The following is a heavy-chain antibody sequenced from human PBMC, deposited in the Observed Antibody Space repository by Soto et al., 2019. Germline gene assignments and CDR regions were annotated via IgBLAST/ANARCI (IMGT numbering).Heavy chain of an antibody. J-gene: IGHJ6*02. CDR3: ARTIAVAGTDYYYGMDV. CDR2: IIPIFGTA. D-gene: IGHD6-19*01. Sequence: ASVKVSCKASGGTFSSYAISWVRQAPGQGPEWMGGIIPIFGTANYAQKFQGRVTITADESTSTAYMELSSLRSEGTAVYYCARTIAVAGTDYYYGMDVWGQGTTVTVSS. CDR1: GGTFSSYA. V-gene: IGHV1-69*13.